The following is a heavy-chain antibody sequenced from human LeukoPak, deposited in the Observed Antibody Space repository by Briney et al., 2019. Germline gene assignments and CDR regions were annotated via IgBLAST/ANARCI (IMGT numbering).Heavy chain of an antibody. Sequence: PGESLKISCKGSGYSFTSYWIGWVRQMPGKGLEWMGIIYPGDSDTRYSPSFQGQVTISADKSISTAYLQWSSLKASDTAMYYCARLVTTRYYYWYFDLWGRGTLVTVSP. D-gene: IGHD4-17*01. CDR1: GYSFTSYW. J-gene: IGHJ2*01. CDR2: IYPGDSDT. V-gene: IGHV5-51*01. CDR3: ARLVTTRYYYWYFDL.